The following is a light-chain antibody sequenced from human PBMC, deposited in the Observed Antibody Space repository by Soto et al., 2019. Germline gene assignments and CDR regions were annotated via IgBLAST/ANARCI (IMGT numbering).Light chain of an antibody. J-gene: IGKJ1*01. V-gene: IGKV3-20*01. Sequence: EIVLTQSPGTLSLSPGETATLSCRASQSVSSSYLAWYQHKPGQAPRLLIYGASSRATGIPDRFSGSGSGKDFTLTISRPEPEDFAVYFCQQYGASPPTWTFGQGTKVEIK. CDR1: QSVSSSY. CDR2: GAS. CDR3: QQYGASPPTWT.